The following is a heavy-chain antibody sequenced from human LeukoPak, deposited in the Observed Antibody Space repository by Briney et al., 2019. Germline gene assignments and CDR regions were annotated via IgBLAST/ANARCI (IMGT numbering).Heavy chain of an antibody. CDR2: IWYDGTNE. CDR1: GFTFSSYG. J-gene: IGHJ5*02. V-gene: IGHV3-33*01. D-gene: IGHD6-13*01. Sequence: PGGSLRPSCAASGFTFSSYGMHWVRQAPGKGLEWVAVIWYDGTNEYYADSVKGRFTISRDNSKNTLYLQMNSLRVEDTAVYYCARVAVAAAGTHDWFDPWGQGTLVTVSS. CDR3: ARVAVAAAGTHDWFDP.